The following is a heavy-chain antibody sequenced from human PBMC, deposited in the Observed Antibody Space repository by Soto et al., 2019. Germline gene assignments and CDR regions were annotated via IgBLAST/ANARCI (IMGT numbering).Heavy chain of an antibody. V-gene: IGHV3-30*03. CDR3: VGGQYYFDY. D-gene: IGHD3-10*01. Sequence: QVQLVESGGGVVQPGRSLRLSCAPSGFPFTTYGMHWVREGPGKGLEWVAVISYDGSNRYYADSVKGRFTISRDNSKNTLYLQMNDLRPEDTALYYCVGGQYYFDYRGQGTLVTVSS. CDR1: GFPFTTYG. J-gene: IGHJ4*02. CDR2: ISYDGSNR.